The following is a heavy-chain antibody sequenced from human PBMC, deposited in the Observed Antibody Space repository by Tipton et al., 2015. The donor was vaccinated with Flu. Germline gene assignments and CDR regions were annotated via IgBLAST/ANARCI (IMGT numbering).Heavy chain of an antibody. CDR1: GGSISSSSYY. Sequence: TLSLTCTVSGGSISSSSYYWGWIRQPPGKGLEWIGSIYYSGSTYYNPSLKSRVTISVDTSKNQFSLKLSSVTAADTAVYYCARDSSYCSGGNCYSGAFDIWGQGTMVTVSS. CDR2: IYYSGST. J-gene: IGHJ3*02. V-gene: IGHV4-39*07. D-gene: IGHD2-15*01. CDR3: ARDSSYCSGGNCYSGAFDI.